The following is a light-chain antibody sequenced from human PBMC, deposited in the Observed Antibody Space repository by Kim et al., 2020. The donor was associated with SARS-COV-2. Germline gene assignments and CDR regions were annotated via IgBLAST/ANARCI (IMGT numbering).Light chain of an antibody. CDR2: KAS. J-gene: IGKJ1*01. Sequence: DIQMTQSPSTLSASVGDRVTITCRASQSISSWLAWYQQKPGKAPKLLIYKASSLESGVPSRFSGSGSGTEFTLTISSLQPDDSATYYCQQYYIYWNFGQGTKVDIK. CDR3: QQYYIYWN. V-gene: IGKV1-5*03. CDR1: QSISSW.